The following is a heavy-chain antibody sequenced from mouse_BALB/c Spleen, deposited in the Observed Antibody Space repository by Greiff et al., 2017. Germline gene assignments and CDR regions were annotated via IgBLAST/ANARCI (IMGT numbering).Heavy chain of an antibody. CDR1: GYSITSDYA. J-gene: IGHJ3*01. V-gene: IGHV3-2*02. Sequence: VQLQQSGPGLVKPSQSLSLTCTVTGYSITSDYAWNWIRQLPGNKLEWMGYISYSGSTSYNPSLKSRISITRDTSKNQFFLQLNSVTTEDTATYYCASEGMPTRGFAYWGQGTLVTVSA. D-gene: IGHD5-2*01. CDR2: ISYSGST. CDR3: ASEGMPTRGFAY.